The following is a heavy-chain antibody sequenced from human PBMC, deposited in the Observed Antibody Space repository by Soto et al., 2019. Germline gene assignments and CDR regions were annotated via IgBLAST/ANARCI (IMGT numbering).Heavy chain of an antibody. CDR3: AKVSSSWYAGFFDL. Sequence: EVQLLESGGGLVQPGGSLRLSCTASGFTFSRHAMAWVRQAPGKGLEWVSGLSDSGGSIYYADSVKGRFTISRDKSMNTLYLQMNTLRAVDTAIYYCAKVSSSWYAGFFDLWGQGTLVTVSS. CDR2: LSDSGGSI. V-gene: IGHV3-23*01. D-gene: IGHD6-13*01. CDR1: GFTFSRHA. J-gene: IGHJ4*02.